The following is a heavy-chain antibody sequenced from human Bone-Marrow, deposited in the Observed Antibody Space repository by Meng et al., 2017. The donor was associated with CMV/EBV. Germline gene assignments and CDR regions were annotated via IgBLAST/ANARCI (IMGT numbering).Heavy chain of an antibody. Sequence: GESLKISCAASAFTFSNYAMHWVRQAPGKGLEWVAVASHDGSNTYYADSVRGRFTISRDNAENTLYLQMNSLRAEDMALYYCATGTDVWGQGTTVTVSS. J-gene: IGHJ6*02. CDR1: AFTFSNYA. CDR3: ATGTDV. V-gene: IGHV3-30*04. CDR2: ASHDGSNT.